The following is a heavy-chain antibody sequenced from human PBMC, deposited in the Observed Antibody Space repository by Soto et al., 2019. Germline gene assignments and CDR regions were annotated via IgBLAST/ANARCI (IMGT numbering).Heavy chain of an antibody. V-gene: IGHV3-48*01. J-gene: IGHJ6*02. CDR1: GFTFSTYS. CDR2: ISSSSTTI. CDR3: AKEGAAAGYYYYGMDV. D-gene: IGHD6-13*01. Sequence: GSLRLSCAASGFTFSTYSTNWVRQAPGKGLEWVSYISSSSTTIYYADSVKGRFTISRDNAKNSLYLQMNSLRAEDTAVYYCAKEGAAAGYYYYGMDVWGQGTTVTVS.